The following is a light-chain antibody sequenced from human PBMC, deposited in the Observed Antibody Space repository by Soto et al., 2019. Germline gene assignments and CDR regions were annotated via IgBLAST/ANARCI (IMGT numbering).Light chain of an antibody. V-gene: IGKV1-5*01. J-gene: IGKJ4*01. Sequence: DIQMTQFPPTLSASVGDRVTITCRASQTINSWVAWYHQKPGKAPKLLIYDASNLEGGVPSKFSGRGDGSEFTLTINFLQTDDSGTYFCQHYHGHPITFGGGTKLEI. CDR3: QHYHGHPIT. CDR2: DAS. CDR1: QTINSW.